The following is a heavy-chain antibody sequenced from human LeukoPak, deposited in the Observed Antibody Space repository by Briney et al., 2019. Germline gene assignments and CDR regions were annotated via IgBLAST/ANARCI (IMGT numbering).Heavy chain of an antibody. CDR2: ISYDGSNK. V-gene: IGHV3-30*18. CDR1: GFTFSSYG. J-gene: IGHJ4*02. D-gene: IGHD2-8*01. Sequence: GGSLRLSCAASGFTFSSYGMHWVRQAPGKGLEWVAVISYDGSNKYYADSAKGRFTISRDNSKNTLYLQMNSLRAEDTAVYYCAKGSSANVDWGQGTLVTVSS. CDR3: AKGSSANVD.